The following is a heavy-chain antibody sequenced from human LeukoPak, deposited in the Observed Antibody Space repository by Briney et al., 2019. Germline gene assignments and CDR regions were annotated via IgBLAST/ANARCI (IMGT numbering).Heavy chain of an antibody. CDR3: ARLTTYCSSTSCYDPEKYFDY. CDR1: GYTFTGYY. V-gene: IGHV1-2*02. J-gene: IGHJ4*02. D-gene: IGHD2-2*01. CDR2: INPNSGGT. Sequence: ASVKVSXKASGYTFTGYYMHWVRQAPGQGLEWMGWINPNSGGTNYAQKFQGRVTMTRDTSISTAYMELSRLRSDDTAVYYCARLTTYCSSTSCYDPEKYFDYWGQGTLVTVSS.